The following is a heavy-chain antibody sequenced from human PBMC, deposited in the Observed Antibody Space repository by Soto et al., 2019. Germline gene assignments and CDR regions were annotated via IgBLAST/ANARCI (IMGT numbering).Heavy chain of an antibody. CDR1: GFKFSNYA. V-gene: IGHV3-23*01. Sequence: GGSLRLSCAASGFKFSNYAMSWVRQAPGKGLEWVSLISATGGGTYYADSVKGRFTISRDNSHNTLYLQVHSLTAEDTAVYYCAKDRRAGGNSAFYFDFWGRGAQVTVSS. D-gene: IGHD3-16*01. CDR2: ISATGGGT. CDR3: AKDRRAGGNSAFYFDF. J-gene: IGHJ4*02.